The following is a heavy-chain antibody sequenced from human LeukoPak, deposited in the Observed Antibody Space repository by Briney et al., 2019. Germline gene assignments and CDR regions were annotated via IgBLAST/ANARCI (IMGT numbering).Heavy chain of an antibody. J-gene: IGHJ5*01. CDR1: GFIFNSYG. CDR3: AKDSIPVAGRDCFFDS. Sequence: PGGSLRLSCTGSGFIFNSYGINWVRQAPGKGLEWVALIFYDGSNMLYADSVKGRFTISRDNSRGTLYLQMNSVRAEDTAVYFCAKDSIPVAGRDCFFDSWGQGALVTVSS. D-gene: IGHD6-19*01. CDR2: IFYDGSNM. V-gene: IGHV3-33*03.